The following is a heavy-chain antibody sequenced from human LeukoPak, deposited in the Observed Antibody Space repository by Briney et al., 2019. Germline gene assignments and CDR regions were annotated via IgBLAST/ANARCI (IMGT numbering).Heavy chain of an antibody. CDR1: GFTFSSYW. V-gene: IGHV3-7*04. Sequence: GGSLRLSCAASGFTFSSYWMSWVRQAPGEGLEWVANIKQDGTEKYYMDSVKGRFSISRDNAKNSLYLQMNALRAEDTAVYYCARDVRPDYWGQGTLVTVST. CDR3: ARDVRPDY. J-gene: IGHJ4*02. CDR2: IKQDGTEK. D-gene: IGHD6-6*01.